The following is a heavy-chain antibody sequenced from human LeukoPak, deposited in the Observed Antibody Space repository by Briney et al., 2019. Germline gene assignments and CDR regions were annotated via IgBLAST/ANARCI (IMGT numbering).Heavy chain of an antibody. D-gene: IGHD6-13*01. V-gene: IGHV4-59*08. CDR2: IYYSGST. CDR3: ARVQLYEAAARYYFDY. J-gene: IGHJ4*02. Sequence: SETLSLTCTVSGGSISSYYWSWIRQPPGKGLEWIGYIYYSGSTNYNPSLKSRVTISVDTSKNQFSLKLSSVTAADTAVYYCARVQLYEAAARYYFDYWGQGTLVTVSS. CDR1: GGSISSYY.